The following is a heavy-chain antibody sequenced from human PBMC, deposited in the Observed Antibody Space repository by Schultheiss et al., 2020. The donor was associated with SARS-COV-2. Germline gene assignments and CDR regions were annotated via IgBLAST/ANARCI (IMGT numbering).Heavy chain of an antibody. J-gene: IGHJ5*02. D-gene: IGHD3/OR15-3a*01. Sequence: GGSLRLSCKGSGYSFTSYWIGWVRQMPGKGLEWMGIVYPYDSDTRYSPSFQGQVTFSADKSINTAYLQWSSLKASDTAMYYCARQGTEDYWTWNWFDPWGQGTLVTVSS. CDR1: GYSFTSYW. CDR3: ARQGTEDYWTWNWFDP. CDR2: VYPYDSDT. V-gene: IGHV5-51*01.